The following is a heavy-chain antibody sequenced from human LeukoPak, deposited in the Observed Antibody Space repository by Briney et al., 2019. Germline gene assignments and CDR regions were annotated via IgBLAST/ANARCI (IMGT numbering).Heavy chain of an antibody. V-gene: IGHV1-2*02. CDR3: ARANGSGSYYPFDY. Sequence: ASVKVSCKACGYTFTGYYMHWVRQAPGQGLEWMGWINPNSGGTNYAQKFQGRVTMTRDTSISTAYMELSRLRSDDTAVYCCARANGSGSYYPFDYWGQGTLVTVSS. CDR2: INPNSGGT. CDR1: GYTFTGYY. J-gene: IGHJ4*02. D-gene: IGHD3-10*01.